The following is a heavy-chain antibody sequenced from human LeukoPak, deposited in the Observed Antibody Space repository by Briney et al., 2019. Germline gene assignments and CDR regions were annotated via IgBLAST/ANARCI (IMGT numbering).Heavy chain of an antibody. J-gene: IGHJ4*02. Sequence: GGSLRLSCAASGFTFGSCGMHWVRQAPGKGLEWVAVISYDVKKQYYADSVKGRFTISRDNSKNTLYLQMNSLRAEDTAVYFCVKEQSSGSCRTADYWGQGTPVTVSS. CDR3: VKEQSSGSCRTADY. CDR1: GFTFGSCG. D-gene: IGHD3-10*01. CDR2: ISYDVKKQ. V-gene: IGHV3-30*18.